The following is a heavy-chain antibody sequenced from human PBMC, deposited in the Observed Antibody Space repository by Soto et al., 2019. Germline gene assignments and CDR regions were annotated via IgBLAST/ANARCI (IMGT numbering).Heavy chain of an antibody. D-gene: IGHD2-2*01. CDR3: ARDSGYFTSTSCYYFDS. CDR1: GYTFTGYY. Sequence: ASVKVSCKASGYTFTGYYMHWVRQAPGQGLEWMGWISPDSGGTNYAQKFQGRVTITRDTSITTAYMELTSLRSDDTAVYFCARDSGYFTSTSCYYFDSWGQGSQVTSPQ. V-gene: IGHV1-2*02. J-gene: IGHJ4*02. CDR2: ISPDSGGT.